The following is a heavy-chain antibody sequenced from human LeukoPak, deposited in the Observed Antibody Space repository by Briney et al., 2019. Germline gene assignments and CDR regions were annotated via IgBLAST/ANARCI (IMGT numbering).Heavy chain of an antibody. CDR2: INPNSGGT. CDR3: ARQTHEKDTAMEFFDY. D-gene: IGHD5-18*01. Sequence: ASVKVSCKASGYTFTGYYMHWVRQAPGQGLEWMGWINPNSGGTNYAQKFQGWVTMTRDTSISTAYMELSRLRSDDTAVYYCARQTHEKDTAMEFFDYWGQGTLATVSS. V-gene: IGHV1-2*04. J-gene: IGHJ4*02. CDR1: GYTFTGYY.